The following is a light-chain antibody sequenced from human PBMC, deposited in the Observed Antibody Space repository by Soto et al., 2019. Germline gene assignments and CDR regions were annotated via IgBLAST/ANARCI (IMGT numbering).Light chain of an antibody. CDR2: DAS. J-gene: IGKJ1*01. CDR1: QSVSSY. CDR3: QQRSNWPTT. Sequence: EFVLTQSPATLSFSPGERATLSCRASQSVSSYLAWYQQKPGQAPRLLIYDASNRATGIPARFSGSGSGTDFTLTISSLEPEDFAVYYCQQRSNWPTTFGQGTKVDIK. V-gene: IGKV3-11*01.